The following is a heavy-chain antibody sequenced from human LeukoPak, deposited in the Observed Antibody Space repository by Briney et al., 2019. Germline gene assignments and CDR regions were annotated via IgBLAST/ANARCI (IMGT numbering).Heavy chain of an antibody. CDR2: IKEDGSEK. CDR3: ARDES. V-gene: IGHV3-7*03. J-gene: IGHJ5*02. Sequence: PGVSLRLSCAASGFTVNSNYMSWVRQAPGKGLEWVANIKEDGSEKYYVDSVEGRFTISRDNAKNSLYLQMNSLGAEDTAVYYCARDESWGQGTLVTVSS. CDR1: GFTVNSNY.